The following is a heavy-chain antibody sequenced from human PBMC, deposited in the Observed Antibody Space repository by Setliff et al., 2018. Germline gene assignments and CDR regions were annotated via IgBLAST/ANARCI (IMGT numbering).Heavy chain of an antibody. V-gene: IGHV4-4*07. Sequence: LSLTCSVSGGIIYDHWWTWIRQPAGADLEWIGRIYSDGSADYNPSLRSRVTISVDKSKNQFFLKLTSMTAADTALYFCARERQGGFLEWAPFDSWGQGVVVTVSS. J-gene: IGHJ4*02. CDR1: GGIIYDHW. CDR3: ARERQGGFLEWAPFDS. D-gene: IGHD3-3*01. CDR2: IYSDGSA.